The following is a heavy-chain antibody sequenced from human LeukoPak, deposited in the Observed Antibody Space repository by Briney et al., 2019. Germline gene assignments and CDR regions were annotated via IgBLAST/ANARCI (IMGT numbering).Heavy chain of an antibody. Sequence: ESLKISCKGSGYSFTSYWIGWVRQMPGKGLEGMGIIYPGDSDTRYSPSFQGQVTISADKSISAAYLQWSSLKASDTAMYYCARQRGGPYSSGWYYFDYWGQGTLVTVSS. J-gene: IGHJ4*02. CDR2: IYPGDSDT. D-gene: IGHD6-19*01. V-gene: IGHV5-51*01. CDR3: ARQRGGPYSSGWYYFDY. CDR1: GYSFTSYW.